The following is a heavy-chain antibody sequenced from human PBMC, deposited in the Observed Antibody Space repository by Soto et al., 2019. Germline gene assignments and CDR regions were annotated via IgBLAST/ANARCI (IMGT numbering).Heavy chain of an antibody. D-gene: IGHD3-9*01. CDR1: GGSFSGYY. V-gene: IGHV4-34*01. J-gene: IGHJ4*02. CDR2: INHSGST. CDR3: ARLEGLATISYYFDF. Sequence: SETLSLTCAVYGGSFSGYYWSWIRQPPGKGLEWIGEINHSGSTNYNPSLKSRVAISVDTSKNQFSLKLSSVTAADSAVYFCARLEGLATISYYFDFWGPGALVTVSS.